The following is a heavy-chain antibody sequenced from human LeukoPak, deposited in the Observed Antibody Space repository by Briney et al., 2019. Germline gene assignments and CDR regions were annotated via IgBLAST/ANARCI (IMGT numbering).Heavy chain of an antibody. CDR1: GYTFTSYG. Sequence: PGRSLRLSCAASGYTFTSYGVHWVRQAPGQRLEWMGWINPGNSHTQYSQMFQGRVTITRDTSAGTAYMELSSLRSEDTAVYYCACGWSYFDYWGQGTLVTVSS. J-gene: IGHJ4*02. CDR3: ACGWSYFDY. V-gene: IGHV1-3*01. D-gene: IGHD6-19*01. CDR2: INPGNSHT.